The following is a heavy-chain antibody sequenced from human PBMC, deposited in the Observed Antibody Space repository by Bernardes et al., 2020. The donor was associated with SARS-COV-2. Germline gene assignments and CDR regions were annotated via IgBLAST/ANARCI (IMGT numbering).Heavy chain of an antibody. Sequence: GGSLRLSCAASGFTFRSYWMHWVRQAPGKGLVWVSRINSHGSSTIYADSVKGRFTISRDNAKNRLYLQMNSLRVEDTAVYYCARDAYSGSYYDNWGQGTLGTVSS. J-gene: IGHJ4*02. D-gene: IGHD1-26*01. CDR1: GFTFRSYW. CDR2: INSHGSST. CDR3: ARDAYSGSYYDN. V-gene: IGHV3-74*01.